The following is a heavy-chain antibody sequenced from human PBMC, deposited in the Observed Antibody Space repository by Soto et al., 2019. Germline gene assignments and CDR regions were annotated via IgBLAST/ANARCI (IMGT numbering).Heavy chain of an antibody. CDR1: GFTFSSYG. CDR3: ARDWSEYSSSSVPWFDP. V-gene: IGHV3-33*01. D-gene: IGHD6-6*01. J-gene: IGHJ5*02. CDR2: IWYDGSNK. Sequence: GGSLRLSCAASGFTFSSYGMHWVRQAPGKGLEWVAVIWYDGSNKYYADSVKGRFTISRDNSKNTLYLQMNSLRAEDTAVYYCARDWSEYSSSSVPWFDPWGQGTLVTVSS.